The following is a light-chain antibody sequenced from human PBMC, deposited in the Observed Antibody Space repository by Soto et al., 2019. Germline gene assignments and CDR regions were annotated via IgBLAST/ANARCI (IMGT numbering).Light chain of an antibody. CDR3: LQYNVYPLS. J-gene: IGKJ4*01. Sequence: DIQMTQSPSTLSASVGDRVTITCRAGQNINGWLDWYQQRPGKAPNLLIHKASILEVGVASRFSGSASGTEFTLTISSLQPDDFAFYFCLQYNVYPLSFGGGTKVEIK. CDR2: KAS. V-gene: IGKV1-5*03. CDR1: QNINGW.